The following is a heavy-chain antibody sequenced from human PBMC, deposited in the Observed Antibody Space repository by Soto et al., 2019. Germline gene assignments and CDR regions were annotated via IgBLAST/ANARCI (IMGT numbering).Heavy chain of an antibody. CDR1: GFTFSSYS. CDR3: ARDSSSWAYYYYYMDV. J-gene: IGHJ6*03. D-gene: IGHD6-13*01. CDR2: ISSSSSYI. V-gene: IGHV3-21*01. Sequence: GWSLRLSCAASGFTFSSYSTNWVRQAPGKGLEWVSSISSSSSYIYYADSVKGRFTISRDNAKNSLYLQMNSLRAEDTAVYYCARDSSSWAYYYYYMDVWGKGTTVTVSS.